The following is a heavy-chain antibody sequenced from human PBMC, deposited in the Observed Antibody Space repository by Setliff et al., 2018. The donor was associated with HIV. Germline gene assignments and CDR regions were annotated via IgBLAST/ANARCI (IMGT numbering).Heavy chain of an antibody. D-gene: IGHD3-10*01. CDR1: GYNFSNYD. V-gene: IGHV1-8*03. Sequence: ASVKVSCKASGYNFSNYDINWVRQATGQGLEWMGWMNPQSGNTGYIEKFQGRVTFLRNTSITTAYLELSNLTSEDTAIYYCARIPPRFAGVRLPAYALDLWGQGTLVTVSS. CDR2: MNPQSGNT. CDR3: ARIPPRFAGVRLPAYALDL. J-gene: IGHJ3*01.